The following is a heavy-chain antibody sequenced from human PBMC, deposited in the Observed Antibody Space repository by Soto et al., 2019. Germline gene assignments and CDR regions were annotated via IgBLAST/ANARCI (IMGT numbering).Heavy chain of an antibody. V-gene: IGHV3-23*01. CDR1: GFTFSSYA. D-gene: IGHD6-13*01. Sequence: GGSLSLSCAASGFTFSSYAMSWVRQAPGKGLEWVSAISGSGGSTYYADSVKGRFTISRDNSKNTLYLQMNSLRAEDTAVYYCAKDLLSRAYSSSWCSQDSPRGAYYYGMDVWAQGTTVTVSS. CDR3: AKDLLSRAYSSSWCSQDSPRGAYYYGMDV. CDR2: ISGSGGST. J-gene: IGHJ6*02.